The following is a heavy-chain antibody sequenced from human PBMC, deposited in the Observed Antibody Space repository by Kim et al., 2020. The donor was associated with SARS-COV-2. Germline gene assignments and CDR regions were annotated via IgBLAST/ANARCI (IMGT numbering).Heavy chain of an antibody. CDR2: IYHSGST. D-gene: IGHD6-19*01. Sequence: SETLSLTCAVSGGSFSGYYWSWIRQPPGKGLEWIGYIYHSGSTNYNPSLKSRVTISVDTSKNQFSLKLSSVTAADTAVYYCARGGMYSSGWYDYWGQGTLVTVSS. V-gene: IGHV4-34*01. J-gene: IGHJ4*02. CDR3: ARGGMYSSGWYDY. CDR1: GGSFSGYY.